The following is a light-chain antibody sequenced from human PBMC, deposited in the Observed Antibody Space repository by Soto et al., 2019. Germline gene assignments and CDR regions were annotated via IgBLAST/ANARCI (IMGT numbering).Light chain of an antibody. CDR1: SSNIGAGYD. Sequence: QSVLTQPPSVSGAPGQRVTISCTGSSSNIGAGYDVHWYQQLPGTAPKLLIYGNSNRPSGVPDRFSGSKSGTSASLAITGLQADDEADYYCQSYDSSRSGYYVFGTGTKLTVL. CDR3: QSYDSSRSGYYV. V-gene: IGLV1-40*01. J-gene: IGLJ1*01. CDR2: GNS.